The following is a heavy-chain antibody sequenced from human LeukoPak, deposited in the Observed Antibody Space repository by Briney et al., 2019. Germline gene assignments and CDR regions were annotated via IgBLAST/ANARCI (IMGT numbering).Heavy chain of an antibody. J-gene: IGHJ6*02. Sequence: PSETLSLTCAVYGGSFSGYYWSWIRQPPGKGLEWIGEISHSGSTNYNPSLKSRVTISVDTSKNQFSLKLSSVTAADTAVYYCARAHYYDSSGLYGMDVWGQGTTVTVSS. D-gene: IGHD3-22*01. CDR2: ISHSGST. CDR1: GGSFSGYY. CDR3: ARAHYYDSSGLYGMDV. V-gene: IGHV4-34*01.